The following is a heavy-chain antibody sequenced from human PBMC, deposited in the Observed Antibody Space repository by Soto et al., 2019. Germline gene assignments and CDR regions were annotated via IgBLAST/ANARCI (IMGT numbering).Heavy chain of an antibody. CDR2: SFHGGST. CDR3: ARDFSAILVRAHCIDV. CDR1: CFSIISGYY. D-gene: IGHD2-15*01. Sequence: ETLTLTCASSCFSIISGYYCWGRRHPAEGVEEGIGSSFHGGSTYYDPSLKSRVTISRDNSKSQLYLRLNSVTAADTAMYYCARDFSAILVRAHCIDVWGQGTPVTVSS. J-gene: IGHJ4*01. V-gene: IGHV4-38-2*01.